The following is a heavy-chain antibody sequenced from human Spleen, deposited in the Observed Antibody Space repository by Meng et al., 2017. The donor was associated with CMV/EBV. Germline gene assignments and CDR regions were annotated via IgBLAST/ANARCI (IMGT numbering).Heavy chain of an antibody. CDR1: GGSVSSGSYY. CDR2: IYYSGST. Sequence: SETLSLTCTVSGGSVSSGSYYWSWIRQPPGKGLEWIGYIYYSGSTNYNPSLKSRVTISVDTSKNQFSLKLSSVTAADTAVYYCARISQLSSWYFDLWGRGTLVTVSS. D-gene: IGHD1-1*01. V-gene: IGHV4-61*01. CDR3: ARISQLSSWYFDL. J-gene: IGHJ2*01.